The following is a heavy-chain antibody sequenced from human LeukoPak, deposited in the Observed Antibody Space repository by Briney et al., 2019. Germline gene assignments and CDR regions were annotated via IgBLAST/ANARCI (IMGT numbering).Heavy chain of an antibody. CDR1: GFTFGDYA. V-gene: IGHV3-49*03. CDR3: TRERDYTDEY. D-gene: IGHD4-11*01. J-gene: IGHJ4*02. CDR2: IRGKGSGGST. Sequence: GGSLRLSCTASGFTFGDYAMSWFPQAPGKGLEWVGFIRGKGSGGSTEYAASVKGRFTISRDDSRSMAYLQMDGLRTDDTAVYYCTRERDYTDEYWGQGTLVTVSS.